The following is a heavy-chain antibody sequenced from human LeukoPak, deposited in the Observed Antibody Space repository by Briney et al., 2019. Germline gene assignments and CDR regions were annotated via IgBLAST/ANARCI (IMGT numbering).Heavy chain of an antibody. Sequence: GASVKVSCKASGYIFSDYYIHWVRQAPGQGLEWMGWINPKSGDTKYAQKFQDRVTITRDTSIRTAYMELSKLTSEDTAMFYCATPSIYDSTGYFAFDIWGQGTMVIVSS. J-gene: IGHJ3*02. CDR2: INPKSGDT. CDR1: GYIFSDYY. D-gene: IGHD3-22*01. CDR3: ATPSIYDSTGYFAFDI. V-gene: IGHV1-2*02.